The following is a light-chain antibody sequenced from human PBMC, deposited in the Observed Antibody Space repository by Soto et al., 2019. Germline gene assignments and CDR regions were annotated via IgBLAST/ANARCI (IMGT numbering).Light chain of an antibody. V-gene: IGKV3-11*01. CDR2: DVS. CDR1: QSVSSY. Sequence: DIVLTQSPATLSLSPGERVTLSCSTSQSVSSYLAWYRQKPGQAPRLLIHDVSNRATDIPARFSGSGSGTHFTLTISGLEPAELATYYCQPRSAWPYTFGQGTKLQI. CDR3: QPRSAWPYT. J-gene: IGKJ2*01.